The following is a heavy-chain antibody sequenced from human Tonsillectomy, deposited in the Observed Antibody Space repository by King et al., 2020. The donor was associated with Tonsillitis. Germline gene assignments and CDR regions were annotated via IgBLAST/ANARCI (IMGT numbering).Heavy chain of an antibody. CDR2: IKQDGSEK. Sequence: VQLVESGGALVLPGGSLRLSCAASGFTFSNYWMSWVRQAPGKGLEWVADIKQDGSEKFYVDSVEGRFTISRDNARNSLDLKMNSLRAEDTAVYYCAGDEVVVRATHFHYMDVWGRGTLVTVSS. J-gene: IGHJ4*02. V-gene: IGHV3-7*03. CDR3: AGDEVVVRATHFHYMDV. D-gene: IGHD2-15*01. CDR1: GFTFSNYW.